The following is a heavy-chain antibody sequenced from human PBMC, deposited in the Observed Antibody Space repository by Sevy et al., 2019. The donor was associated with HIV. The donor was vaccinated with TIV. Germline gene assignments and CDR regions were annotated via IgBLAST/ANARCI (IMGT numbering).Heavy chain of an antibody. V-gene: IGHV3-48*01. CDR3: AREDDTMVRGASYYYYMDV. D-gene: IGHD3-10*01. J-gene: IGHJ6*03. CDR2: ISSSSSTI. Sequence: GGSLRLSCAASGFTFSSYSMNWVRQAPGKGLEWVSYISSSSSTIYYADSVKGRFTISRDNAKNSLYLQMNSLRAEDTAVYYGAREDDTMVRGASYYYYMDVWGKGTTVTVSS. CDR1: GFTFSSYS.